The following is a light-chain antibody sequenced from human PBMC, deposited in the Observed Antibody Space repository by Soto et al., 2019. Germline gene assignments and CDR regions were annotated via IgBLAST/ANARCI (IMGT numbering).Light chain of an antibody. CDR2: AAS. CDR3: QQSYSTLT. J-gene: IGKJ3*01. V-gene: IGKV1-39*01. CDR1: QSISSY. Sequence: DLQMTQSPSSLSASVGDRVTITCRASQSISSYLNWYQQKPGKAPKLLIYAASSLQSGVPSRFSGSGAGTDFTLTISSLQPEDFATYYCQQSYSTLTFGPGTKVYIK.